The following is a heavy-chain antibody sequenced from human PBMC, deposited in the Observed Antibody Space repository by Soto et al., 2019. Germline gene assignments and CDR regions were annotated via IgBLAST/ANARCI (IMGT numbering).Heavy chain of an antibody. CDR1: GGSMSSYY. CDR2: VYSSGGT. CDR3: ARGQRFSDWFDP. D-gene: IGHD3-3*01. V-gene: IGHV4-4*07. Sequence: PSETLSLTCTVSGGSMSSYYWTWIRQPAGKGLEWIGRVYSSGGTHYSPSLKGRVIISLDTSKNQFSLRLLSVTDADTAVYFCARGQRFSDWFDPWGQGTLVTVSS. J-gene: IGHJ5*02.